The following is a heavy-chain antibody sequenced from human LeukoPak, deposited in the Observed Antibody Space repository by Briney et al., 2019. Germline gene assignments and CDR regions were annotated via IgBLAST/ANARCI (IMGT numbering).Heavy chain of an antibody. J-gene: IGHJ4*02. V-gene: IGHV1-69*04. CDR3: ASVGTPYYDSSGYYGGFDY. CDR2: IIPIFGIA. D-gene: IGHD3-22*01. CDR1: GGTFSSYA. Sequence: SVKVSCKASGGTFSSYAISWVRQAPGQGLEWMGRIIPIFGIANYVQKFQGRVTITADKSTSTAYMELSSLRSEDTAVYYCASVGTPYYDSSGYYGGFDYWGQGTLVTVSS.